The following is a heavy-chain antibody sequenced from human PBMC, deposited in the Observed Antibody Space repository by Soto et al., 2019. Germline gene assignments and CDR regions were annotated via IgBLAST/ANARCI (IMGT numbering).Heavy chain of an antibody. CDR3: ARVSVTLYYYYGMDV. J-gene: IGHJ6*02. D-gene: IGHD4-17*01. V-gene: IGHV1-69*01. Sequence: SLRRCCTSSGGTIRSYGTSWVRQAPGQGLEWMGGIIPIFGTANYAQKLQGRVTITADESTSTAYMELSSLRSEDTAVYYCARVSVTLYYYYGMDVWGQGTTVTVSS. CDR2: IIPIFGTA. CDR1: GGTIRSYG.